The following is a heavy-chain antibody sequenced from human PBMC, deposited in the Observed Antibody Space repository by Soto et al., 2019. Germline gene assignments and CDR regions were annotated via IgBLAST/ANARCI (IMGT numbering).Heavy chain of an antibody. CDR2: IYYSGST. D-gene: IGHD1-7*01. J-gene: IGHJ6*02. CDR3: ARHGGTERYYYGMDV. V-gene: IGHV4-4*02. CDR1: GDSISSSNW. Sequence: SETLSLTCVVSGDSISSSNWWSWVRQPPGKGLEWIGKIYYSGSTYYNPSLKSRVTISVDTSKNQFSLKLSSVTAADTAVYYCARHGGTERYYYGMDVWGQGTTVTVSS.